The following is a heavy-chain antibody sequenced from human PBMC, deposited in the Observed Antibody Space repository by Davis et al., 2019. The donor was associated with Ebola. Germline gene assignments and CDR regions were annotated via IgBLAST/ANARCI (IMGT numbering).Heavy chain of an antibody. J-gene: IGHJ5*02. Sequence: PSETLSLTCTVSGGSISSSSYYWGWIRQPPGKGLEWIGYIYYSGSTNYNPSLKSRVTISVDTSKNQFSLKLSSVTAADTAVYYCARGQKTTRGTRWFDPWGQGTLVTVSS. V-gene: IGHV4-61*05. CDR2: IYYSGST. D-gene: IGHD1-7*01. CDR1: GGSISSSSYY. CDR3: ARGQKTTRGTRWFDP.